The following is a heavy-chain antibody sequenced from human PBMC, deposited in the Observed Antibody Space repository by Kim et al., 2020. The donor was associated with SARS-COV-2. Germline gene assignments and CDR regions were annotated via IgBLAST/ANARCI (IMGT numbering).Heavy chain of an antibody. J-gene: IGHJ4*02. D-gene: IGHD5-12*01. CDR1: GGSISSSSYY. V-gene: IGHV4-39*01. Sequence: SETLSLTCTVSGGSISSSSYYWGWIRQPPGKGLEWIGSIYYSGSTYYNPSLKSRVTISVDTSKNQFSLKLSSVTAADTAVYYCARQGEPRGYSGYYFDYWGQGTLVTVSS. CDR2: IYYSGST. CDR3: ARQGEPRGYSGYYFDY.